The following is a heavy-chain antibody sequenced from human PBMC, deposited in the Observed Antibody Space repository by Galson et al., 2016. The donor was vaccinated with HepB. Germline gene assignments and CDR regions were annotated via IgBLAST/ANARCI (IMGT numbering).Heavy chain of an antibody. Sequence: SVKVSCKASGYTFTSYDINWVRQAAGQGLEWMGWMNPNSDNTGYARKFQGRVTMTRNTSISTAYMELSSLRSEDTAVYYCGRPAVVGWMGYYYYGMDVWGQGTTVIVSS. CDR3: GRPAVVGWMGYYYYGMDV. J-gene: IGHJ6*02. D-gene: IGHD5-12*01. CDR2: MNPNSDNT. V-gene: IGHV1-8*01. CDR1: GYTFTSYD.